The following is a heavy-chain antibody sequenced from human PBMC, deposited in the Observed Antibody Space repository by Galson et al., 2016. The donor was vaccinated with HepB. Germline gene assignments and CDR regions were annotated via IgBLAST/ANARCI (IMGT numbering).Heavy chain of an antibody. D-gene: IGHD5-24*01. Sequence: SLRLSCAASGFTFDDYAMHWVRQAPGKGLEWVSGINWSSGSIDYADSVKGRFTISRDTAKSSLFLQMDSLRAEDTALYYCAKDSPGYNYAFDYWGQGTLVTVSA. CDR1: GFTFDDYA. J-gene: IGHJ4*02. V-gene: IGHV3-9*01. CDR3: AKDSPGYNYAFDY. CDR2: INWSSGSI.